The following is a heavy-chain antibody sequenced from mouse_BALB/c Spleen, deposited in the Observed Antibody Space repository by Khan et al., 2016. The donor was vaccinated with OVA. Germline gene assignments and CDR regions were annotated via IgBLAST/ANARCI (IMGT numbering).Heavy chain of an antibody. CDR1: GFSLNSYG. Sequence: VELVESGLGLVAPSQSLSITCTVSGFSLNSYGVHWVRQPPGKGLEWLGVIWAGGSTNYNSDLMSSLSIIKDNSKSQVFLKMNSLQTADTSMYDCARLEDIWGQGTTLTVSA. CDR2: IWAGGST. V-gene: IGHV2-9*02. CDR3: ARLEDI. D-gene: IGHD1-3*01. J-gene: IGHJ2*01.